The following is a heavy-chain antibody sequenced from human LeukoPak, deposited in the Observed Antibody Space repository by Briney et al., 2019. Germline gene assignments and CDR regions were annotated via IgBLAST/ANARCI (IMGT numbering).Heavy chain of an antibody. V-gene: IGHV3-21*01. Sequence: GVLRLSCTTSGFNFRAYWMGWVRQAPGKGLEWVSSINNVGSHIYYADSVRGRFIISRDNAKNSFFLQMSNLRAEDTAVYYCARDPTHYLRYGYFDYWGQGILVTVSS. CDR1: GFNFRAYW. D-gene: IGHD3-9*01. CDR2: INNVGSHI. J-gene: IGHJ4*02. CDR3: ARDPTHYLRYGYFDY.